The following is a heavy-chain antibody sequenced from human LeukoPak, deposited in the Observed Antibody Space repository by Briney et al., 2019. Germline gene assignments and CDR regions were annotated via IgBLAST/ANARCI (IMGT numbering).Heavy chain of an antibody. J-gene: IGHJ4*02. CDR2: ISSSSSTI. V-gene: IGHV3-48*01. CDR1: GFTFSSYS. Sequence: GGSLRLSCAASGFTFSSYSMNWVRQAPGKGLEWVSYISSSSSTIYYADSVKGRFTISRDNAKNSLYLQMNSLRAEDTAVYYCARDQGSGYYDGVDFDYWGQGTLVTVSS. CDR3: ARDQGSGYYDGVDFDY. D-gene: IGHD3-22*01.